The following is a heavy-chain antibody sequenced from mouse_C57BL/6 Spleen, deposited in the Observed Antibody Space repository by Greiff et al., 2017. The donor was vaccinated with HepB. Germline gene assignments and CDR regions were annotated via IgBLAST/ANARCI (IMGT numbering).Heavy chain of an antibody. CDR3: AKSYYSNLAWFAY. J-gene: IGHJ3*01. V-gene: IGHV2-4*01. Sequence: QVHVKQSGPGLVQPSQSLSITCTVSGFSLTSYGVHWVRQPPGKGLEWLGVIWSGGSTDYNAAFISRLSISKDNSKSQVFFKMNSLQADDTAIYYCAKSYYSNLAWFAYWGQGTLVTVSA. CDR1: GFSLTSYG. D-gene: IGHD2-5*01. CDR2: IWSGGST.